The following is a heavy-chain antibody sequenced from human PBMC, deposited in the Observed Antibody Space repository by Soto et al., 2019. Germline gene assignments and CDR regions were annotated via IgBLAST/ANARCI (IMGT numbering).Heavy chain of an antibody. CDR1: GGSITDYY. CDR2: GYHSVSI. J-gene: IGHJ2*01. V-gene: IGHV4-59*01. CDR3: ARAFAGFGAYWYFDL. Sequence: KTSETLSLTCTVSGGSITDYYWSWIRQPPGKALEWIGYGYHSVSIHYNPSLKTRVTISVDTSENQFSLRLSSVTAADTAVYYCARAFAGFGAYWYFDLWGHGTLVTVSS. D-gene: IGHD3-16*01.